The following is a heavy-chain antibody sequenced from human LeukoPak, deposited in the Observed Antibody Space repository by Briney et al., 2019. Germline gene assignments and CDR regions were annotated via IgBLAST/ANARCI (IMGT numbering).Heavy chain of an antibody. J-gene: IGHJ4*02. CDR3: AKDYLLN. D-gene: IGHD3-16*02. CDR2: ISYDGSNK. V-gene: IGHV3-30*18. Sequence: GGSLRLSCAASGFTFSSYAMSWVRQAPGKGLEWVAVISYDGSNKYYADSVKGRFTISRDNSKNTLYLQMNSLRAEDTAVYYCAKDYLLNWGQGTLVTVSS. CDR1: GFTFSSYA.